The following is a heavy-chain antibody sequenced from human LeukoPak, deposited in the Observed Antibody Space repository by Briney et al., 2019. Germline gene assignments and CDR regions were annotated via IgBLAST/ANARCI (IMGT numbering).Heavy chain of an antibody. CDR1: GFIFSNYA. J-gene: IGHJ5*02. D-gene: IGHD6-13*01. CDR2: ISGSGGST. V-gene: IGHV3-23*01. CDR3: AKEPGIAAAAQNNWFDP. Sequence: GGSLRLSCAASGFIFSNYAMSWVRQAPGKGLEWVSIISGSGGSTYYVDSVKGRFTIFRDNSKNTLYLQMNSLRADDTAVYYCAKEPGIAAAAQNNWFDPWGQGTPVTVSS.